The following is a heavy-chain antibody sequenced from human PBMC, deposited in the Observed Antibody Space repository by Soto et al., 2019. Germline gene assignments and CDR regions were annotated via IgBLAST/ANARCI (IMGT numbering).Heavy chain of an antibody. CDR2: ISFDGSSK. V-gene: IGHV3-30-3*01. CDR3: AILPGALVADLYIYPLDGREPLSDVEV. CDR1: GFTFNYYP. D-gene: IGHD6-19*01. Sequence: QMELVESGGGVVQPGASLRLSCAASGFTFNYYPMHWVRQTPGKGLEWVAGISFDGSSKYYADSVKGRFTISRDNSKNMSYLQMNSVIPEDPAVYYCAILPGALVADLYIYPLDGREPLSDVEVWGQGNTASVSS. J-gene: IGHJ6*02.